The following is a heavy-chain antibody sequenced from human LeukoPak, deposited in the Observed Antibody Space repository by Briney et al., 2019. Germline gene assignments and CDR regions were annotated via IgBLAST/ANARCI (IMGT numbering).Heavy chain of an antibody. CDR1: GYTFTNYG. J-gene: IGHJ4*02. Sequence: VASVKASCKASGYTFTNYGISWVRLAPGQGLEWMGWTSAYNGNTNYAQKLQGRVTMTTDTSTSTAYMELRSLRSDDTAVYCRARDGASGWLDFGYWGQGTLVTVSS. D-gene: IGHD6-19*01. CDR2: TSAYNGNT. CDR3: ARDGASGWLDFGY. V-gene: IGHV1-18*01.